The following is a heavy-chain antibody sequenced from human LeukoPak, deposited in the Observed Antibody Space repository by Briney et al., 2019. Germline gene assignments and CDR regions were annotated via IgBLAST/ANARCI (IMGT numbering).Heavy chain of an antibody. V-gene: IGHV1-24*01. Sequence: ASVKVSCKVSGYTLTELSMHWVRQAPGKGLEWMGGFDPEDGETIYAQKFQGRVTMTEDTSTDTAYMELSSLRSEDTAVYYCATDLGLGSSGWSPRFDPWGQGTLVTVSS. J-gene: IGHJ5*02. D-gene: IGHD6-19*01. CDR2: FDPEDGET. CDR3: ATDLGLGSSGWSPRFDP. CDR1: GYTLTELS.